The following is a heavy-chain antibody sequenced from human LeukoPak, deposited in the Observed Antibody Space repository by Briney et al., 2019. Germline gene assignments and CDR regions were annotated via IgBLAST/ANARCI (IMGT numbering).Heavy chain of an antibody. CDR1: GFSFSSYW. Sequence: PGGSLRLSCTVSGFSFSSYWMSWVRQAPGKGLEWVANIKQDGSEKYYVDSVKGRFTISRDNAKNSLYLQMNSLRAEDTAVYYCTREWNGYDYVGEDYWGQGTLVTVSS. D-gene: IGHD5-12*01. V-gene: IGHV3-7*01. CDR2: IKQDGSEK. J-gene: IGHJ4*02. CDR3: TREWNGYDYVGEDY.